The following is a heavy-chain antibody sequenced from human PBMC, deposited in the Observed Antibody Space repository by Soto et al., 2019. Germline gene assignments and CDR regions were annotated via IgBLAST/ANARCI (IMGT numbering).Heavy chain of an antibody. V-gene: IGHV3-23*01. D-gene: IGHD1-20*01. J-gene: IGHJ4*02. CDR1: GFTFSFYV. CDR2: ISGTGGST. Sequence: EVQLLESGGGLVQTGGSLRLSCAASGFTFSFYVMTWVRQAPGKGLEWVSSISGTGGSTYYAESVKGRFTISRDNSKNTLYLQMSSLRAEDTALYYCAKDLYNWNPTGPDHWGQGTLVTVSS. CDR3: AKDLYNWNPTGPDH.